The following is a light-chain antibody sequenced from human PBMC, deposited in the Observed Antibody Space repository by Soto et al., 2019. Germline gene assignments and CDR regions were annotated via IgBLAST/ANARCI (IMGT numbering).Light chain of an antibody. CDR2: DAS. V-gene: IGKV1-5*01. J-gene: IGKJ5*01. CDR1: QSISSW. CDR3: QQYTSYYT. Sequence: DIQMTQSPSALAESVGDRVTITFRASQSISSWLAWYQQKPGKAPKLLIYDASSLESGVPSRFSGSGSGTDFTLTISGLQPDDFATYYCQQYTSYYTFGQGTRLEIK.